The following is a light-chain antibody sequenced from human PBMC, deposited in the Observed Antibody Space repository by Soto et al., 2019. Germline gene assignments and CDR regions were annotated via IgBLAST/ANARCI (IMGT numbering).Light chain of an antibody. CDR1: SSDVGGYNA. V-gene: IGLV2-14*01. CDR2: DVS. J-gene: IGLJ1*01. CDR3: GSYASGGAYV. Sequence: QSALTQPASVSGSPGQSITISCTGTSSDVGGYNAVSWYQQHPGKAPNLMIYDVSNRPSGASDRFSGSKSGNTASLTISGLQAEDEADYYCGSYASGGAYVFGTGTKVTVL.